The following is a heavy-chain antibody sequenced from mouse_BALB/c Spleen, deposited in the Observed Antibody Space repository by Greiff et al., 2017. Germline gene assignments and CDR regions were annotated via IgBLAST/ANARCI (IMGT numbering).Heavy chain of an antibody. CDR3: ARKPITTVVASGFDY. Sequence: QVQLQQPGAELVKPGASVKLSCKASGYTFTSYWMHWVKQRPGQGLEWIGEIDPSDSYTNYNQKFKGKATLTVDKSSSTAYMQLSSLTSEDSAVYYCARKPITTVVASGFDYWGQGTTLTVSS. J-gene: IGHJ2*01. CDR1: GYTFTSYW. CDR2: IDPSDSYT. D-gene: IGHD1-1*01. V-gene: IGHV1-69*02.